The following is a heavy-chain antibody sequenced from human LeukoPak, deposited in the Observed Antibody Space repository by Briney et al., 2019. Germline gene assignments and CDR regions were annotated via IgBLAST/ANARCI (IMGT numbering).Heavy chain of an antibody. Sequence: SETLSLTCAVYGGSFSGYYWSWIRQPPGKGLEWIGEINHSGSTNYNPSLKSRVTISVDTSKNQFSLTMSSVPAADTAVYYCARAARIAARPGIDYWGQGNLVTVSS. V-gene: IGHV4-34*01. J-gene: IGHJ4*02. D-gene: IGHD6-6*01. CDR1: GGSFSGYY. CDR2: INHSGST. CDR3: ARAARIAARPGIDY.